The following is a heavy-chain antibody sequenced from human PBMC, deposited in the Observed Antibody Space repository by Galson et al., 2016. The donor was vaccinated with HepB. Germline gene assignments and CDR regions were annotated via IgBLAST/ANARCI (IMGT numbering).Heavy chain of an antibody. Sequence: SETLSLTCSVSVGSVSSGIHYWSWIRQAPGKGLDWVGYISYSGATKSNYYPSLKSRLTISVDTAKNQFSLKLNSVTATDTAVYYCTRGSGYNLLDYWGQGILVTVSS. V-gene: IGHV4-61*01. D-gene: IGHD5-24*01. CDR3: TRGSGYNLLDY. J-gene: IGHJ4*02. CDR1: VGSVSSGIHY. CDR2: ISYSGATKS.